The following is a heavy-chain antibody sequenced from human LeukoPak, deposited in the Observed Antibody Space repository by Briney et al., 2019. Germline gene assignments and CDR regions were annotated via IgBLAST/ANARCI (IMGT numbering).Heavy chain of an antibody. CDR2: ISPSSGAAYESI. V-gene: IGHV3-48*01. J-gene: IGHJ4*02. Sequence: GGSLRLSCAASGFSLSDYNMIWVRQAPGMGLEWISYISPSSGAAYESIYYSISAKDRFTISRDIASNSLLLQMSSLRVEDTAVYYCARGWGGYSSYPPDYWGQGILVIVSS. CDR3: ARGWGGYSSYPPDY. D-gene: IGHD5-12*01. CDR1: GFSLSDYN.